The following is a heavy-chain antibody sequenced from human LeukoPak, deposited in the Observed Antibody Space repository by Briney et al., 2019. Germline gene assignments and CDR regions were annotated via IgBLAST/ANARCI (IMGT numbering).Heavy chain of an antibody. V-gene: IGHV1-18*01. Sequence: GASVKVSCKASGYTFTNYGISWVRQAPGQGLEWVGWISAYNGNIKYAQKFQGRVTMTTDTSTSTAYMELRSLTADDTALYYCARDLKITILGVFPWDYFDYWGQGTLVTVSS. CDR2: ISAYNGNI. J-gene: IGHJ4*02. CDR3: ARDLKITILGVFPWDYFDY. D-gene: IGHD3-3*01. CDR1: GYTFTNYG.